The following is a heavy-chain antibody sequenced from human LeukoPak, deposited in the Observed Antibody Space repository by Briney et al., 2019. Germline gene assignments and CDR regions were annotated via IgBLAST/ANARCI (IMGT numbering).Heavy chain of an antibody. CDR3: ARGLGSYYVDY. V-gene: IGHV1-2*02. J-gene: IGHJ4*02. D-gene: IGHD1-26*01. CDR1: GYTFTGYY. Sequence: ASVKVSCKASGYTFTGYYMHWVRQAPGQGLEWMGWINPNSGGTNCAQKFQGRVTMTGDTSISTAYMELSRLRSDDTAVYYCARGLGSYYVDYWGQGTLVTVSS. CDR2: INPNSGGT.